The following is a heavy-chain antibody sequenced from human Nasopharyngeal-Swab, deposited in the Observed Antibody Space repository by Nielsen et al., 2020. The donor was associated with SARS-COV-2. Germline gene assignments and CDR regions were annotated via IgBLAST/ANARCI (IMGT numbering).Heavy chain of an antibody. Sequence: GESLKISCAASGFTFSSYAMHWVRQAPGKGLEYVSAISSNGGSTYYANSVKGRFTISRDNSKNTLYLQMGSLRAEDMAVYYCARGEIQLWLRSALDIWGQGTMVTVSS. CDR3: ARGEIQLWLRSALDI. D-gene: IGHD5-18*01. CDR2: ISSNGGST. J-gene: IGHJ3*02. CDR1: GFTFSSYA. V-gene: IGHV3-64*01.